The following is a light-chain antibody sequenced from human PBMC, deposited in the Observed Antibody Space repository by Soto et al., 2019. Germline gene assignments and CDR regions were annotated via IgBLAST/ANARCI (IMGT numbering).Light chain of an antibody. V-gene: IGKV1-27*01. CDR1: QGISNY. J-gene: IGKJ1*01. CDR3: QKYNSAPRT. Sequence: DIQMTQSPSSLSASVGDRVTITCRASQGISNYLAWYQQKPGKVPKLLIYAASTLQSGVPSRSSCSGSGTDFTLTISSLQPEDVATYYCQKYNSAPRTFGKGTTVEIK. CDR2: AAS.